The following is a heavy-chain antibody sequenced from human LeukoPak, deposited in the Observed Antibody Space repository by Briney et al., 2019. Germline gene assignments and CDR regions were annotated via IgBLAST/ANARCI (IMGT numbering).Heavy chain of an antibody. D-gene: IGHD5-12*01. V-gene: IGHV1-2*02. CDR1: GYTFVDYY. CDR3: ARDHRLGRTGYDMPAD. Sequence: ASVKVSCKASGYTFVDYYMYWVRQAPGQGFEWIGWLNPRSGATKYAQKFQARVTMTRDTSTSTGYMELTSLTSDDTAVYYCARDHRLGRTGYDMPADWGQGTRVIVSS. CDR2: LNPRSGAT. J-gene: IGHJ4*02.